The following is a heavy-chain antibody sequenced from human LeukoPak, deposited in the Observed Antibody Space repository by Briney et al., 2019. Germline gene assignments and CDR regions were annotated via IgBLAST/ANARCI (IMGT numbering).Heavy chain of an antibody. CDR3: ARVGRITGALGTGFDP. J-gene: IGHJ5*02. D-gene: IGHD1-20*01. Sequence: GASVKVSCKASGYTFTSYDINWVRQATGQGLEWMGWMNPNSGNTGCAQKFQGRVTMTRNTSISTAYMELSSLRSEDTAVYYCARVGRITGALGTGFDPWGQGTLVTVSS. CDR1: GYTFTSYD. V-gene: IGHV1-8*01. CDR2: MNPNSGNT.